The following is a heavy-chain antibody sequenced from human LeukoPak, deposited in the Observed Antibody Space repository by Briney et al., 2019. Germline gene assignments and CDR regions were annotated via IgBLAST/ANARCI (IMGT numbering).Heavy chain of an antibody. J-gene: IGHJ4*02. CDR3: TRGRLSFDH. Sequence: GGSLRLSCAASGFTFDDYAMHWVRQAPGKGLEWVSVVYSDGKTYYADSVKGRFTISRDNSKNTVYLQMNSLRDEDTAVYYCTRGRLSFDHWGQGTLVTVSS. D-gene: IGHD6-25*01. CDR1: GFTFDDYA. V-gene: IGHV3-53*01. CDR2: VYSDGKT.